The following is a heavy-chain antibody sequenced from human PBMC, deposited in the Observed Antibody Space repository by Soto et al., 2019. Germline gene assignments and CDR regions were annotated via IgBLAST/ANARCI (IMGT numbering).Heavy chain of an antibody. CDR2: IYYSGST. D-gene: IGHD3-16*01. CDR3: AREWGEYSDL. V-gene: IGHV4-59*01. Sequence: AETLSLTCTVSGGSISSYYWSWIRQPPGKGLEWIGYIYYSGSTNYNPSLKSRVTISVDTSKNQFSLKLSSVTAADTAVYYCAREWGEYSDLWGQGILVTVSS. J-gene: IGHJ4*02. CDR1: GGSISSYY.